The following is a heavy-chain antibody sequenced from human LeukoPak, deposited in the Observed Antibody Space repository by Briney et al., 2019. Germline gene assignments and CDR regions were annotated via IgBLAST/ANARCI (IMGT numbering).Heavy chain of an antibody. CDR2: IYYSGNS. V-gene: IGHV4-39*07. Sequence: SETLSLTCTVSGGSISSSSYYWGWIRQPPGKGLEWIGSIYYSGNSNYNPSLKGRVTISVDSSKNQFSLKLSSVTAADTAVYYCARSITMVRGNMDVWGKGTTVTVSS. J-gene: IGHJ6*03. D-gene: IGHD3-10*01. CDR1: GGSISSSSYY. CDR3: ARSITMVRGNMDV.